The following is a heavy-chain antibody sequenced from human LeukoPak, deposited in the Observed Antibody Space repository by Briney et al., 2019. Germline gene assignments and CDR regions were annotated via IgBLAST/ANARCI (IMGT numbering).Heavy chain of an antibody. Sequence: GGSLRLSCAASGFTFSSYWMHWVRQAPGKGLVWFSRINSDGSSTSYADSVKGRFTISRDNAKNTLYLQMNSLRAEDTAVYYCARGIQLWFGVVDYWGQGTLVTVSS. CDR3: ARGIQLWFGVVDY. D-gene: IGHD5-18*01. CDR1: GFTFSSYW. J-gene: IGHJ4*02. V-gene: IGHV3-74*01. CDR2: INSDGSST.